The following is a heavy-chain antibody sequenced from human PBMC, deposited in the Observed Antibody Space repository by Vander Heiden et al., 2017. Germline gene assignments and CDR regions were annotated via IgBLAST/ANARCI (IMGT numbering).Heavy chain of an antibody. CDR3: ARECRAQQYFDY. CDR2: ISYDGSNK. CDR1: GVTFSSYA. V-gene: IGHV3-30-3*01. Sequence: QVQLVESGGRVVQPGRSLRLAGAASGVTFSSYAMHWVRQAPGKGLEWVAVISYDGSNKYYADAVKGRFTISRDNSKKTRYLKMKSMRAEDTAVYYCARECRAQQYFDYWGQGTMVTVYS. D-gene: IGHD1-1*01. J-gene: IGHJ4*02.